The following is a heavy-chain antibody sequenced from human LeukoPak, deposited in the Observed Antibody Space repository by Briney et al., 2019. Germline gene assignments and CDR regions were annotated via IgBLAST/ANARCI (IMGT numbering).Heavy chain of an antibody. CDR1: GGSISSYY. CDR2: IYYSGST. V-gene: IGHV4-59*01. Sequence: SETLSLTCTVSGGSISSYYWSWIRQPPGKGLEWIGYIYYSGSTNYNPSLKSRVTISVDTSKNQFSLKLSSVTAADTAVYYCARIGHEDYYFDYWGQGTLVTVPS. CDR3: ARIGHEDYYFDY. J-gene: IGHJ4*02.